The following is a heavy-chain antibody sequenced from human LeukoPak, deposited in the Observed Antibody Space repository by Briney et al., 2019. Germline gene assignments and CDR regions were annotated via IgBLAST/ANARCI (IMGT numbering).Heavy chain of an antibody. V-gene: IGHV4-39*01. D-gene: IGHD1-14*01. J-gene: IGHJ4*02. CDR3: ARHFDHPTAYFDY. CDR2: IYSGGMT. CDR1: GGSISSGDYY. Sequence: SETLSLTCTVPGGSISSGDYYWSWLRQPPGNGLEWIASIYSGGMTFYSPSLKSRLTISADTSRNHFSLRLSSVTAAATALYFCARHFDHPTAYFDYWGQGSLVTVSS.